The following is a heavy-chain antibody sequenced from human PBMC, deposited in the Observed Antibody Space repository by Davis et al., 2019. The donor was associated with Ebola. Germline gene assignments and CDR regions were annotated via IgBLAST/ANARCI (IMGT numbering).Heavy chain of an antibody. CDR1: GGTFSSYA. Sequence: AASVKVSCKASGGTFSSYAISWVRQAPGQGLEWMGRIIPILGIANYAQKLQGRVTMTTDTSTSTAYMELRSLRSDDTAVYYCARGLGYDFWSGYHYGMDVWGQGTTVTVSS. D-gene: IGHD3-3*01. CDR3: ARGLGYDFWSGYHYGMDV. V-gene: IGHV1-69*04. CDR2: IIPILGIA. J-gene: IGHJ6*02.